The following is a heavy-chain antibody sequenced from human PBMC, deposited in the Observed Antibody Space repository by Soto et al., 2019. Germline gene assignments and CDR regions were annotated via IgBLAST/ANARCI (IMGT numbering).Heavy chain of an antibody. CDR1: GGSISSSSYY. CDR3: ASVITMVRGVIITFDAFDI. V-gene: IGHV4-39*01. Sequence: SENLSLTCTVSGGSISSSSYYWGWIRQPPGKGLEWIGSIYYSGSTYYNPSLKSRVTISVDTSKNQFSLKLSSVTAADTAVYYCASVITMVRGVIITFDAFDIWGQGTMVTVSS. CDR2: IYYSGST. D-gene: IGHD3-10*01. J-gene: IGHJ3*02.